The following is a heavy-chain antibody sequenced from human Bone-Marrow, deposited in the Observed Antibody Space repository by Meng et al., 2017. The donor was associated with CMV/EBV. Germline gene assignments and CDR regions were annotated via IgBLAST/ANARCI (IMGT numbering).Heavy chain of an antibody. CDR1: GGSISSYY. CDR3: ARDSRCSSTSCYYWFDP. V-gene: IGHV4-59*01. Sequence: SETLSLTCTVSGGSISSYYWSWIRQPPGKGLEWIGEINHSGSTNYNPSLKSRVTISVDTSKNQFSLKLSSVTAADTAVYYCARDSRCSSTSCYYWFDPWGQGTLVTVSS. J-gene: IGHJ5*02. D-gene: IGHD2-2*01. CDR2: INHSGST.